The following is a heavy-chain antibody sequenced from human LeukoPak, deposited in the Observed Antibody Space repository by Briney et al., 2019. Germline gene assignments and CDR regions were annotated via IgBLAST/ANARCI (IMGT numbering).Heavy chain of an antibody. CDR3: ARSGDIAVAGFDY. Sequence: SETLSLTCAVYGGSFSGYYWSWIRQPPGKGLEWVGEINHSGSTNYNPSLKSRVTISVDTSKNQFSLKLSSVTAADTAVYYCARSGDIAVAGFDYWGQGTLVTVSS. D-gene: IGHD6-19*01. V-gene: IGHV4-34*01. CDR2: INHSGST. CDR1: GGSFSGYY. J-gene: IGHJ4*02.